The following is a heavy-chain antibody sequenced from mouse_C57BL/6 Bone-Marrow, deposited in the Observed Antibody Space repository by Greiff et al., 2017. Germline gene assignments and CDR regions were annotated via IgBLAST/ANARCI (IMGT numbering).Heavy chain of an antibody. CDR3: ARSGYPVPFDY. D-gene: IGHD1-2*01. Sequence: QVQLQQSGAELVRPGTSVKMSCKASGYTFTNYWIGWAKQRPGHGLEWIGDIYPGGGYTNYNEKFKGKATLTADKSSSTAYMQFSSLTSENSAIYYCARSGYPVPFDYWGQGTTLTVSS. V-gene: IGHV1-63*01. J-gene: IGHJ2*01. CDR2: IYPGGGYT. CDR1: GYTFTNYW.